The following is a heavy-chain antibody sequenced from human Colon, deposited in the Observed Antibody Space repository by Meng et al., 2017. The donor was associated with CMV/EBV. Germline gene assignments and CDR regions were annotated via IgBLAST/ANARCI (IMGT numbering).Heavy chain of an antibody. CDR3: AKAGSGYYYRPS. D-gene: IGHD3-22*01. CDR2: IYSGGSGT. CDR1: GFTFSSYA. V-gene: IGHV3-23*03. J-gene: IGHJ4*02. Sequence: GESLKISCVASGFTFSSYAMSWVRRAPGKGLEWVSVIYSGGSGTYYVDSVKGRFTISRDNSKNTLYLQMNSLRAEDTAVYYCAKAGSGYYYRPSWGQGTLVTVSS.